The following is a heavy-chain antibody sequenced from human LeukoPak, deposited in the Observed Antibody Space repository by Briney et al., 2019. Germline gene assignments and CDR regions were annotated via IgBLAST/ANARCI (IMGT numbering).Heavy chain of an antibody. V-gene: IGHV3-7*03. CDR3: AKSKGSSSWNEDDY. J-gene: IGHJ4*02. D-gene: IGHD6-13*01. Sequence: GGSLRLSCSASGFTFSTYWMSWVRQAPGKGLEWVANMRRDGNEIYYLDSVRGRFTISRDNAKNSLYLEMNSLKAEDTAVYYCAKSKGSSSWNEDDYWGQGTLVTVSS. CDR1: GFTFSTYW. CDR2: MRRDGNEI.